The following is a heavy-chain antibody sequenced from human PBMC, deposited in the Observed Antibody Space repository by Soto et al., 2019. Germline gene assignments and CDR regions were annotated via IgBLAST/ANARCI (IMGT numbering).Heavy chain of an antibody. V-gene: IGHV1-18*01. J-gene: IGHJ6*02. CDR1: GYTFTSYG. Sequence: ASVKVSCKASGYTFTSYGISWVRQAPGQGLEWMGWISAYNGNTNYAQKPQGRVTMTTDTSTSTAYMELRSLRSDDTAVYYCARDGHIVATITGLGINYYYGMDVWGQGTTVTVSS. D-gene: IGHD5-12*01. CDR2: ISAYNGNT. CDR3: ARDGHIVATITGLGINYYYGMDV.